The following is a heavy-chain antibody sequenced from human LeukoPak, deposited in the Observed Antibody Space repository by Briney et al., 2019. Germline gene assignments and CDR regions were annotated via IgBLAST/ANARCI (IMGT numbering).Heavy chain of an antibody. J-gene: IGHJ6*03. CDR3: ARNYSSSSLAYYYYMDV. CDR1: GFTFSSYG. CDR2: ISYDGSNK. Sequence: GGSLRLSCAASGFTFSSYGMHWVRQAPGKGLEWVAVISYDGSNKYYADSVKGRFTISRDNSKNTLYLQMNSLRAEDTAVYYCARNYSSSSLAYYYYMDVWGKGTTVTVSS. D-gene: IGHD6-6*01. V-gene: IGHV3-30*03.